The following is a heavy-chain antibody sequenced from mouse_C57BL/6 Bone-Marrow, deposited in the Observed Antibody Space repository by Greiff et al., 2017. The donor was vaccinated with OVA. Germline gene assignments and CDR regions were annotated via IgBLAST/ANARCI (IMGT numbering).Heavy chain of an antibody. J-gene: IGHJ2*01. D-gene: IGHD2-3*01. CDR2: IYPGDGDT. V-gene: IGHV1-82*01. CDR1: GYAFSSSW. Sequence: VQLQQSGPELVKPGASVKISCKASGYAFSSSWMNWVKQRPGKGLEWIGRIYPGDGDTNYNGKFKGKATLTADTSSSTAYMQISSLTSEDCAVYVCERHTEGYYASYFDYGGQGTTLTVSS. CDR3: ERHTEGYYASYFDY.